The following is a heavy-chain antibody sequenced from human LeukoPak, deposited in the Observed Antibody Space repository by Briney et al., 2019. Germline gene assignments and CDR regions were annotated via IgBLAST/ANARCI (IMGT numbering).Heavy chain of an antibody. CDR2: IHYTGST. J-gene: IGHJ5*02. CDR3: ARGRYSAGDNWFDP. D-gene: IGHD3-9*01. Sequence: PSETLSLTCTVSGGSITSSYWSWIRQSPGKGLEWIGYIHYTGSTNYNPSLKSRVTMLIDTSKNQFSLKLSSVTAADTAVYYCARGRYSAGDNWFDPWGQGTLVTASS. CDR1: GGSITSSY. V-gene: IGHV4-59*01.